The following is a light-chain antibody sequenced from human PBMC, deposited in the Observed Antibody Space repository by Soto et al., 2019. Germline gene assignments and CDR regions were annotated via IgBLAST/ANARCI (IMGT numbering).Light chain of an antibody. CDR3: QQYGSSPYT. CDR2: GAS. V-gene: IGKV3-20*01. Sequence: EIVLTQSPGTLSLSPGEKATLSCRASQSVTGSYLAWYQQKPGQAPRLLIIGASSRATGIPDRFSGSGSGTDFTLNISRLEPEDFEVYYCQQYGSSPYTFCQGTKMEIK. CDR1: QSVTGSY. J-gene: IGKJ2*01.